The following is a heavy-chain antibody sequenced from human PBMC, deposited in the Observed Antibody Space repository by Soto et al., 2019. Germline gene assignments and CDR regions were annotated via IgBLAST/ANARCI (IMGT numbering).Heavy chain of an antibody. D-gene: IGHD6-6*01. Sequence: GGSLRLCCAAGGLAFCGDCRHWVRQAPGKGLVWVSRINSDGSSTSYADSVKGRFTISRDNAKNTLYLQMNSLRAEDTAVYYCARGSYSSSGAVKAHDYWGQGTLVTVSS. CDR2: INSDGSST. CDR1: GLAFCGDC. V-gene: IGHV3-74*01. J-gene: IGHJ4*02. CDR3: ARGSYSSSGAVKAHDY.